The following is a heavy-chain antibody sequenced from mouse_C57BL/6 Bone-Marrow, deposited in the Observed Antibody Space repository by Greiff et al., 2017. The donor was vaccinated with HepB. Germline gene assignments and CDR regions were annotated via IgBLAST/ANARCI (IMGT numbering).Heavy chain of an antibody. V-gene: IGHV1-72*01. CDR1: GYTFTSYW. CDR2: IDPNSGGT. CDR3: ARSGAYYSNYNAMDY. Sequence: LQPGAELVKPGASVKLSCKASGYTFTSYWMHWVKQRPGRGLEWIGRIDPNSGGTKYNEKFKSKATLTVDKPSSTAYMQLRSLTSADSAVYYCARSGAYYSNYNAMDYWGQGTSVTVSS. D-gene: IGHD2-5*01. J-gene: IGHJ4*01.